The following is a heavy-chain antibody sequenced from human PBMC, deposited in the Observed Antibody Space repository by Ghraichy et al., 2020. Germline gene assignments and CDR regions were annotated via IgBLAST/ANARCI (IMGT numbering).Heavy chain of an antibody. J-gene: IGHJ6*02. V-gene: IGHV3-7*03. CDR2: IKQDGSEK. D-gene: IGHD3-10*01. CDR3: AREWGNYGSGSYLVNALEYYYYGMDV. CDR1: GFTFSSYW. Sequence: GGSLRLSCAASGFTFSSYWMSWVRQAPGKGLEWVANIKQDGSEKYYVDSVKGRFTISRDNAKNSLYLQMNSLRAEDTAVYYCAREWGNYGSGSYLVNALEYYYYGMDVWGQGTTVTVSS.